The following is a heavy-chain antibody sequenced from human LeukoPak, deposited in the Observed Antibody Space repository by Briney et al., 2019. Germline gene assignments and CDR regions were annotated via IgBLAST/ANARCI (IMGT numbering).Heavy chain of an antibody. CDR3: AKDDAWVRYQD. CDR1: GFTFTHHG. CDR2: IRSNGIIT. Sequence: GGSPRLSCAASGFTFTHHGMNWVRQAPGKGLEWVSGIRSNGIITYYADSVKGRFTISRDNSKNTVDLQMNSLRVEDTAVYYCAKDDAWVRYQDWGQGTLVTVSS. D-gene: IGHD5-12*01. V-gene: IGHV3-23*01. J-gene: IGHJ4*02.